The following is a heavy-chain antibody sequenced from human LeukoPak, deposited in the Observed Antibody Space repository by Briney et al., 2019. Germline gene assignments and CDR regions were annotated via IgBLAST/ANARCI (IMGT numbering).Heavy chain of an antibody. V-gene: IGHV3-21*01. CDR3: ASQTVAGPFDY. CDR2: ISSSSSYI. CDR1: GFTFSNYN. J-gene: IGHJ4*02. D-gene: IGHD6-19*01. Sequence: EGSLRLSCAASGFTFSNYNMNWVRQAPGKGLEWVSSISSSSSYIYYADSVKGRFTISRDNAKNSLYLQMNSLRADDTAVYYCASQTVAGPFDYWGQGTLVTVSS.